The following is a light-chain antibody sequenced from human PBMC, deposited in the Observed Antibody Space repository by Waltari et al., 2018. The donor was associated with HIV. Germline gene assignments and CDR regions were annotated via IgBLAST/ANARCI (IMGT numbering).Light chain of an antibody. V-gene: IGKV6-21*01. CDR1: QSIGSK. J-gene: IGKJ1*01. CDR2: HAS. Sequence: EIVLTQSPDFQSVTPKEKVTLTCRASQSIGSKLHWYQQKPDQSPKLLIKHASRSFSGVPSRFSGSGSGTEFTLTINGLEAEDVATYYCHQSDSLAWTFGQGSKVEIK. CDR3: HQSDSLAWT.